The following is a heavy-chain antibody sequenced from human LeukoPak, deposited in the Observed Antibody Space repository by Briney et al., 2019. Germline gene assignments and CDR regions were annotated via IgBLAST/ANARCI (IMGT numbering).Heavy chain of an antibody. CDR3: ARGGSGYDFGWFDP. CDR1: VGSISSGDYY. V-gene: IGHV4-30-4*01. Sequence: PSETLSLTCTVSVGSISSGDYYWSWIRQPPGKGREGIGYIYYSWSTYYNPSLKSRVTISVDTSKNQISLKLSSVTAADPAVYYCARGGSGYDFGWFDPWGQGTLVTVSS. D-gene: IGHD5-12*01. CDR2: IYYSWST. J-gene: IGHJ5*02.